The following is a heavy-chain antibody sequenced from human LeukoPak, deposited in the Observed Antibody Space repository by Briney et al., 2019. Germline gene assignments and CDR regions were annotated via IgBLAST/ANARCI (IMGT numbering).Heavy chain of an antibody. J-gene: IGHJ5*02. CDR2: IYYSGST. Sequence: PSVTLSLTCTASGGSVSSGTYYWSWIRQPPGKGLEWIGYIYYSGSTNYNPSLKSRVTISVDTSNNQFSLKLSSVTAADTAVYHCARVDSFKWFDPWGQGTLVTVSA. CDR1: GGSVSSGTYY. D-gene: IGHD2-2*03. CDR3: ARVDSFKWFDP. V-gene: IGHV4-61*01.